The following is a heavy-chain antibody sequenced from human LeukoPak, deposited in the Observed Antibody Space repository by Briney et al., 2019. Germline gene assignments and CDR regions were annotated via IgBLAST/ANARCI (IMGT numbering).Heavy chain of an antibody. CDR2: VNGDGSST. Sequence: GGSLRLSCAASGFTFSSFWMYWVRQAPGKGLVWVSRVNGDGSSTTYADSVKGRFTISRDSAKNTVYLQMNSLRAEDTAVYYCARPQHGDLYAFDIWGHGTMVTVSS. D-gene: IGHD4-17*01. J-gene: IGHJ3*02. CDR3: ARPQHGDLYAFDI. CDR1: GFTFSSFW. V-gene: IGHV3-74*01.